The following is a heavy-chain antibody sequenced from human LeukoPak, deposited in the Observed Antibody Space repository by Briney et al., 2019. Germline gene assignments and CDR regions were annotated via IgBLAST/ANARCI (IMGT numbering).Heavy chain of an antibody. CDR1: GFTFSDYN. D-gene: IGHD3-10*01. CDR3: AREEIVRGVIFGYYYMDV. CDR2: ISRSGSTK. Sequence: GGSLRLSCAASGFTFSDYNMRWIRQAPGKGLEWVSSISRSGSTKYYADSVKGRFTISRDNAKNSLYLQMNSLRAEDTAVYYCAREEIVRGVIFGYYYMDVWGKGTTVTISS. V-gene: IGHV3-11*04. J-gene: IGHJ6*03.